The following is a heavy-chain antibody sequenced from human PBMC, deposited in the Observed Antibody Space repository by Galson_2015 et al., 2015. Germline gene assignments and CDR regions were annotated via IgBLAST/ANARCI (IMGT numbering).Heavy chain of an antibody. CDR3: AKDPGGSGSHYNSPPEFLLHHLEV. J-gene: IGHJ6*03. Sequence: SLRLSCAASGFTFSIYAMTWVRQAPGKGLEWVSSISGSGGSTYYADSVKGRFTISRDNSKNTLFLQMNSLRAEDTAVYFCAKDPGGSGSHYNSPPEFLLHHLEVWGKGAHVTVSS. D-gene: IGHD3-10*01. CDR2: ISGSGGST. CDR1: GFTFSIYA. V-gene: IGHV3-23*01.